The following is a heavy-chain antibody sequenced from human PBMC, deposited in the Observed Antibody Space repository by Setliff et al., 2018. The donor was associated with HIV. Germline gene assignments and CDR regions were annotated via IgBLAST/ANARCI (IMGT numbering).Heavy chain of an antibody. Sequence: PGGSLRLSCAASGFTFRNYKMNWVRQAPGKGLEWVSSITIGSGDVFYADSVQGRFTIFRDNAKNSLYLQMNSLRGEDTAVYYCARGRPTGYFDCWGQGTLVTVSS. CDR3: ARGRPTGYFDC. D-gene: IGHD1-1*01. V-gene: IGHV3-21*01. J-gene: IGHJ4*02. CDR1: GFTFRNYK. CDR2: ITIGSGDV.